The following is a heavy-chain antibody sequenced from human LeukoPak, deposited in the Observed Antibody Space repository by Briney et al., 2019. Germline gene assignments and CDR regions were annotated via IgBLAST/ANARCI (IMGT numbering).Heavy chain of an antibody. Sequence: KPSETLSLTCTVSGGSISSSSYYWDWLRQPPGKGLEWIGSIYYSGSTYYNPSLKSRVTISVDTSKNQFSLKLSSVTAADTAVYYCARASGVHSAFDYWGQGTLVTVSS. J-gene: IGHJ4*02. D-gene: IGHD1-26*01. CDR1: GGSISSSSYY. CDR3: ARASGVHSAFDY. CDR2: IYYSGST. V-gene: IGHV4-39*07.